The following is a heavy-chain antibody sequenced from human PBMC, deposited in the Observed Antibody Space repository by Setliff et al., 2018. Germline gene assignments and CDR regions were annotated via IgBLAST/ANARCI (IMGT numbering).Heavy chain of an antibody. V-gene: IGHV3-30*01. Sequence: PGGSLRLSCGASGFLYSNNAFHWVRQTPGKGLERVAVISYDGTITHYVDSVNGRFSISIDNSQNTLYLKMNILSSEDTALYYCSSSSGGNYESYFDYWGQGTLVTVPQ. CDR1: GFLYSNNA. CDR3: SSSSGGNYESYFDY. CDR2: ISYDGTIT. D-gene: IGHD2-15*01. J-gene: IGHJ4*02.